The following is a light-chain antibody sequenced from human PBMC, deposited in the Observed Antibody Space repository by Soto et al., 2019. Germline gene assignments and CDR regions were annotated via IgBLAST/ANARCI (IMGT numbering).Light chain of an antibody. CDR3: QQYNSYPLT. V-gene: IGKV1-5*03. Sequence: DIKMTQSPSTLSASVGDRVTITCRASQSISSWLAWYQQKPGKAPKLLIYKASNLESGVPSRFSGSGSGTEFTLTIRSLQPDGFATYYCQQYNSYPLTFGPGTKVDIK. J-gene: IGKJ3*01. CDR1: QSISSW. CDR2: KAS.